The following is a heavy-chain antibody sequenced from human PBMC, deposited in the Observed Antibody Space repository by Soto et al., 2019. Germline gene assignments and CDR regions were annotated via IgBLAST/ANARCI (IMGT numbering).Heavy chain of an antibody. CDR3: ARDAAYYGSGSYYIDY. D-gene: IGHD3-10*01. CDR1: GGSISSGGYY. Sequence: QVQLQESGPGLVKPSQTLSLTCTVSGGSISSGGYYWSWIRQHPGKGLEWFGYIYYSGSTYYNPSLKSRVTISVDTSKNQFSLKLSSVTAADTAVYYCARDAAYYGSGSYYIDYWGQGTLVTVSS. CDR2: IYYSGST. V-gene: IGHV4-31*03. J-gene: IGHJ4*02.